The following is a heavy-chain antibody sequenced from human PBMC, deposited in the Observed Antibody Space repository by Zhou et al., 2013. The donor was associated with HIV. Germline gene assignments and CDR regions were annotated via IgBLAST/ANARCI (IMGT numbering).Heavy chain of an antibody. CDR1: GGSISSYY. CDR2: IYTSGST. CDR3: ARGGLPRGKLPAATYYMDV. D-gene: IGHD2-2*01. J-gene: IGHJ6*03. Sequence: QVQLQESGPGLVKPSETLSLTCTVSGGSISSYYWSWIRQPAGKGLEWIGRIYTSGSTNYNPSLKSRVTMSVDTSKNQFSLKLSSVTAADTAVYYCARGGLPRGKLPAATYYMDVWGKGTNGQPSP. V-gene: IGHV4-4*07.